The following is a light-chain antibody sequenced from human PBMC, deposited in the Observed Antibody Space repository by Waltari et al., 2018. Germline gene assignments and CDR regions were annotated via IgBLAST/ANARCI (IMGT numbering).Light chain of an antibody. J-gene: IGKJ1*01. V-gene: IGKV3-20*01. CDR1: QSVSSSY. CDR2: GAS. Sequence: EIVLTQSPGTLSLSPGERATLSCRASQSVSSSYLAWYKQKPGQAHRLLLYGASSRATGLPDRFSRSRSGTDFTLTISRLEPEDFAVYYCQQYGSSPWTFGQGTKVEIK. CDR3: QQYGSSPWT.